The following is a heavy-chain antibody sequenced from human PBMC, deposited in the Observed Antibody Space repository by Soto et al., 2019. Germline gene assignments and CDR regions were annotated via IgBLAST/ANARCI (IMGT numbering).Heavy chain of an antibody. J-gene: IGHJ4*02. CDR2: ISGGGSST. D-gene: IGHD3-16*01. Sequence: PGGSLRLSCAASGFTFNSYAMSWVRQAPGKGLEWVSSISGGGSSTYYADSVKGRFTISRDNSKNTLYLQMNSLRAEDTAVYYCAKVPGYDYVWGTYYYFDYWGLGAQVTVSS. CDR1: GFTFNSYA. CDR3: AKVPGYDYVWGTYYYFDY. V-gene: IGHV3-23*01.